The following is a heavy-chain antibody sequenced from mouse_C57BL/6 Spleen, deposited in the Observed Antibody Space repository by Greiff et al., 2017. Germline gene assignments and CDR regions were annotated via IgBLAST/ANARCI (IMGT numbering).Heavy chain of an antibody. Sequence: VQLQQPGAELVKPGASVKMSCKASGFTFNSYWITWVKQRPGQGLEWIGDVYPGSGSTNYNEKFKSKATLTVDTSSSTAYMQLSSLTSEDSAVYYCARSRYYSNYEYEYFDDWGKGTTVTVSS. J-gene: IGHJ1*03. CDR3: ARSRYYSNYEYEYFDD. D-gene: IGHD2-5*01. V-gene: IGHV1-55*01. CDR1: GFTFNSYW. CDR2: VYPGSGST.